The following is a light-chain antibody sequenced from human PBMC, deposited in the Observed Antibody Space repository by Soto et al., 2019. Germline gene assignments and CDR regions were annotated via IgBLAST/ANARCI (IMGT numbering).Light chain of an antibody. CDR1: QSVSSSY. J-gene: IGKJ1*01. Sequence: PVTLYISPRDLCPSSFRSSQSVSSSYLAWYQQKPGQAPRLLIYGASSRATGTPDRFSGSGSGTDFTLTISRLEPEDFAVYYCQQYGRLTNRFGQRSKVAIK. CDR2: GAS. V-gene: IGKV3-20*01. CDR3: QQYGRLTNR.